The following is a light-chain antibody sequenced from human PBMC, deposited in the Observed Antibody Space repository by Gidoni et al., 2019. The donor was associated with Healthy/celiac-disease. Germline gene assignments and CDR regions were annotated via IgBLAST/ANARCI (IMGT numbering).Light chain of an antibody. CDR1: QSSSSY. Sequence: DIQMTQSPSSLSASVGDRVTITCRASQSSSSYLNWYQQKPGKAPKLLIYAASSLQSGVPSRLSGSGSGTDFTLTIFSLQPKDLAMYYCQQSYSTPVSVXQXTKLEIK. J-gene: IGKJ2*03. CDR3: QQSYSTPVS. V-gene: IGKV1-39*01. CDR2: AAS.